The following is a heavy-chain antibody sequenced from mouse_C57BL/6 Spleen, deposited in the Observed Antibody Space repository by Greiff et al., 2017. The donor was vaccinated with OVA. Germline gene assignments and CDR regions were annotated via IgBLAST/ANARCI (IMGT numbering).Heavy chain of an antibody. CDR2: ISSGSSTI. V-gene: IGHV5-17*01. Sequence: EVKLMESGGGLVKPGGSLKLSCAASGFTFSDYGMHWVRQAPEKGLEWVAYISSGSSTIYYADTVKGRFTISIYNAKNNLFLQMTSLRSDDTAMYYCARYRSGAMDYWGQGTSVTVSS. CDR1: GFTFSDYG. J-gene: IGHJ4*01. CDR3: ARYRSGAMDY. D-gene: IGHD1-3*01.